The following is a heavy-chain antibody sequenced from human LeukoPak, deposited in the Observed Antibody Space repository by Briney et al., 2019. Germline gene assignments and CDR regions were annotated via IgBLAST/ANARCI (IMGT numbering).Heavy chain of an antibody. CDR3: ARGPTKNYLDY. J-gene: IGHJ4*02. V-gene: IGHV4-59*01. Sequence: SETLSLTCTVSGGSFNGYYWSWIRQPPGKGLEWIGYIYYSGSTNYNPSLKSRVTISIDMSKNQFSLKLRSVTAADTAVYYCARGPTKNYLDYWGQGTLVTVSS. CDR1: GGSFNGYY. CDR2: IYYSGST.